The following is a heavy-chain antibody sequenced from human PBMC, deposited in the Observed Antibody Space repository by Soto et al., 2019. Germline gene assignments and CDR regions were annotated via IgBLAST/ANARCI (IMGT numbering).Heavy chain of an antibody. V-gene: IGHV3-48*02. CDR3: AREGGGVAGTFFEY. CDR1: GFTFSSYS. J-gene: IGHJ4*02. CDR2: ISSSSSTI. D-gene: IGHD6-19*01. Sequence: EVQLVESGGGLVQPGGSLRLSCAASGFTFSSYSMNWVRQAPGKGLEWVSYISSSSSTIYYADSVKGRFTISRDNAKNSLYQQMNSLRDEDTAVYYCAREGGGVAGTFFEYWGQGTLVNVST.